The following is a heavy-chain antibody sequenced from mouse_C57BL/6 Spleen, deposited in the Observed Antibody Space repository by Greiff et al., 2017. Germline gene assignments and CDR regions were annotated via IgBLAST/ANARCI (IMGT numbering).Heavy chain of an antibody. CDR3: ARSPASLLRNWYFDV. CDR2: IYPGSGNT. CDR1: GYTFTDYY. D-gene: IGHD1-2*01. Sequence: QVQLKESGPELVKPGASVKISCKASGYTFTDYYINWVKQRPGQGLEWIGWIYPGSGNTTSNEKFKGKATLTVDTSYSTAYMQLSSLTSEDSAVYFCARSPASLLRNWYFDVWGTETTVTVAS. V-gene: IGHV1-84*01. J-gene: IGHJ1*03.